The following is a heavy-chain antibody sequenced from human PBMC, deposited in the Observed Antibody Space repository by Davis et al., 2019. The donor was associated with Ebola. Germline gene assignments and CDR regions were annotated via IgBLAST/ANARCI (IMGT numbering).Heavy chain of an antibody. CDR3: AKVVLGDYGGAFDY. Sequence: GESLKISCAASGFTFSGFTMNWVRQAPGKGLEWVSYISSGGGTIYYADSVKGRFTISRDNAKNSLYLQMNRLRDEDTAVYYCAKVVLGDYGGAFDYWGQGTLVTVSS. J-gene: IGHJ4*02. CDR2: ISSGGGTI. D-gene: IGHD2-8*02. V-gene: IGHV3-48*02. CDR1: GFTFSGFT.